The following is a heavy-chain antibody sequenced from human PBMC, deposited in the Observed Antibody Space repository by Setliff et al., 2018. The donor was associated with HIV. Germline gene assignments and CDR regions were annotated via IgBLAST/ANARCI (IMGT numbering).Heavy chain of an antibody. D-gene: IGHD5-18*01. CDR3: ARGRGYPYDFQY. V-gene: IGHV1-46*01. CDR1: GYTLSNYY. J-gene: IGHJ4*02. CDR2: INPSAGTK. Sequence: ASVKVSCKASGYTLSNYYIHWVRQAPGQGLDWMGIINPSAGTKIYAQNFQGRVTMTRDTSTSTVYMELSSLTSGDTAVYYCARGRGYPYDFQYWGQGTLVTVS.